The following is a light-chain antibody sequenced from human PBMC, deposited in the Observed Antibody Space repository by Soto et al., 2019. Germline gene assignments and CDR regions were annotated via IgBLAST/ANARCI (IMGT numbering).Light chain of an antibody. CDR3: SSSTSSSSYV. CDR2: EVR. V-gene: IGLV2-14*01. CDR1: SSDVGGYNY. J-gene: IGLJ1*01. Sequence: QSVLTQPASVSGSPGQSITISCTGTSSDVGGYNYVSWYQQHPGKAPKLIIYEVRYRPSGVSDRFSGSKSDNTAFLSISGLQAEDDGDYYCSSSTSSSSYVFGTGTKVTVL.